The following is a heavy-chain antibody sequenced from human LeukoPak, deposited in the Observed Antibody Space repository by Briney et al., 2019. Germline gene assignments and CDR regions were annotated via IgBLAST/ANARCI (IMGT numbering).Heavy chain of an antibody. Sequence: SETLSLTCTVSGGSISSYYWSWIRQPPGKGLEWIGYIYYSGSTNYNPSLKSRVTISVDTSKNQFSLKLSSVTAADTAVYYCARAPRIWFGDPDAFDIWGQGTMVTVSS. J-gene: IGHJ3*02. CDR3: ARAPRIWFGDPDAFDI. CDR2: IYYSGST. V-gene: IGHV4-59*01. CDR1: GGSISSYY. D-gene: IGHD3-10*01.